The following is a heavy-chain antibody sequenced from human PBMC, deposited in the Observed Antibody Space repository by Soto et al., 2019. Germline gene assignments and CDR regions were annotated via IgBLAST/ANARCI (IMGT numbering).Heavy chain of an antibody. V-gene: IGHV3-21*04. Sequence: EVQLVESGGGLVKPGESLRVSCAASGFTFSYYSLHWVRQAPGKGLEWVSSISGSSTYIYYADRVKGRFTISRDNAKNSLYLQMDSLRAEDTAVYYCARGAGTGLYNSGWSPRYWGQGTLVTVSS. CDR1: GFTFSYYS. D-gene: IGHD6-19*01. CDR2: ISGSSTYI. J-gene: IGHJ4*02. CDR3: ARGAGTGLYNSGWSPRY.